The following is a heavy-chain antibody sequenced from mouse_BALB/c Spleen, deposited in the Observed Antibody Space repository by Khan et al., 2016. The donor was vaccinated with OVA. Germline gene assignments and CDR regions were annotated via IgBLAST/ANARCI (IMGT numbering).Heavy chain of an antibody. J-gene: IGHJ3*01. CDR2: VSSGGHYT. CDR3: ARIAYYYDSEGFAY. D-gene: IGHD1-1*01. V-gene: IGHV5-6*01. Sequence: EVQLVETGGDLVKPGGSLKLSCAASGFTFSTYGMSWVRQTPDKRLEWVATVSSGGHYTYYPDTVKGRFTISRDNAKNTLYLQMSSLKSEDTAMCYCARIAYYYDSEGFAYWGQGTLVTVSA. CDR1: GFTFSTYG.